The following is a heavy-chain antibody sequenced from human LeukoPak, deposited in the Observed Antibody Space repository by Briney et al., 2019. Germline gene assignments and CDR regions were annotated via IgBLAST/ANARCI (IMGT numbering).Heavy chain of an antibody. D-gene: IGHD3-22*01. CDR1: GFTFSSYW. CDR3: AKDLSSAITSALVLDV. Sequence: GGSLRLSCAASGFTFSSYWMHWVRQAPGKGLVWVSRIRADGSSTSYADSVKGRFTISRDISKNTLYLQMNSLRPEDTALYCAKDLSSAITSALVLDVWGQGTTV. J-gene: IGHJ6*02. V-gene: IGHV3-74*01. CDR2: IRADGSST.